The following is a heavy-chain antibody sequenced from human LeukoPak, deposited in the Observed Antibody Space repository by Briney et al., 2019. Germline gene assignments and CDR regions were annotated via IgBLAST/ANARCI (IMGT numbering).Heavy chain of an antibody. CDR1: GFTFSSYG. CDR2: ISGSGGST. J-gene: IGHJ4*02. Sequence: GGSLRLSCAASGFTFSSYGMSWVRQAPGKGLEWVSAISGSGGSTYYADSVKGRFTISRDNSKNTLYLQMNSLRAEDTAVYYCAKRYCSSTSCLPFDYWGQGTLVTVSS. D-gene: IGHD2-2*01. CDR3: AKRYCSSTSCLPFDY. V-gene: IGHV3-23*01.